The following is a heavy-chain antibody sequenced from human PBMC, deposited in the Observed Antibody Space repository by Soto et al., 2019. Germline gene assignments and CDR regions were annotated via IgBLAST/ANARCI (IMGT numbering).Heavy chain of an antibody. Sequence: SETLSLTCTVSGGSISSGNYYWTWIRQRPGKGLEWIGYIFHSGRTYFHPSLKSRVTISVDTSKNQFSLNLSSVTAADTAVYYCARDRSTVSYDAFDVWGQWTMVTVSS. J-gene: IGHJ3*01. CDR2: IFHSGRT. D-gene: IGHD4-17*01. V-gene: IGHV4-31*03. CDR3: ARDRSTVSYDAFDV. CDR1: GGSISSGNYY.